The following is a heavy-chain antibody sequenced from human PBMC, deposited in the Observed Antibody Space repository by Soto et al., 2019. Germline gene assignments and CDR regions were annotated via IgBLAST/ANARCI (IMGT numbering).Heavy chain of an antibody. CDR1: GFTFTSYA. V-gene: IGHV1-58*01. D-gene: IGHD3-22*01. CDR3: AAGAPRNGGYYVARYYYYGMDF. CDR2: IIAGSGNT. J-gene: IGHJ6*02. Sequence: GASVKVSCKASGFTFTSYAVHWVRQARGQRLEWIGWIIAGSGNTNYSQKFQERVTITRDMSTSTAYMELSSLRSEDTAVYYCAAGAPRNGGYYVARYYYYGMDFWGQGTTVTVSS.